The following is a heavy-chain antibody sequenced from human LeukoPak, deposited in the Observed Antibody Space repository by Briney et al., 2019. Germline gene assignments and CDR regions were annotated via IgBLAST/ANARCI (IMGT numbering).Heavy chain of an antibody. Sequence: KPSETLSLACTVSGGSISSYYWSWIRQPPGKGLEWIGYIYYSGSTNYNPSLKSRVTISADTSKNQFSLKLSSVTAADTAVYYCAREGDSDYGDYPYYFDYWGQGTLVTVSS. J-gene: IGHJ4*02. CDR3: AREGDSDYGDYPYYFDY. CDR2: IYYSGST. CDR1: GGSISSYY. V-gene: IGHV4-59*01. D-gene: IGHD4-17*01.